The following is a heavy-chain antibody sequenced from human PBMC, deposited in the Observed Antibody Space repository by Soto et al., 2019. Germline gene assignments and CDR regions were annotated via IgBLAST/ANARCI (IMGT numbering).Heavy chain of an antibody. V-gene: IGHV3-11*06. J-gene: IGHJ4*02. Sequence: GGSLRLSCAASGFTFSGYYMSWIRQAPGRGLEWVSYISGSSSDTNYADSVKGRFTISRDNAKNSLYLQMNGLRAEDTAVYYCVKGVRQPDFWGRGTLVTVSS. D-gene: IGHD1-1*01. CDR1: GFTFSGYY. CDR3: VKGVRQPDF. CDR2: ISGSSSDT.